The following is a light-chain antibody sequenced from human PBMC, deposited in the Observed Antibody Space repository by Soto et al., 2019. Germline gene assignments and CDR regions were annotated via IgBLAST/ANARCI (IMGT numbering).Light chain of an antibody. J-gene: IGLJ2*01. Sequence: QSVLTQPPSVSRAPGQRVTISCTGSSSNIGAGYDVHWYQQLPGTAPKLLIYGNSNRPSGVPDRFSGSKSGTSASLAITGLQAEDEADYYCQSYDSGLSGSVFGGGTKLTVL. CDR1: SSNIGAGYD. CDR3: QSYDSGLSGSV. CDR2: GNS. V-gene: IGLV1-40*01.